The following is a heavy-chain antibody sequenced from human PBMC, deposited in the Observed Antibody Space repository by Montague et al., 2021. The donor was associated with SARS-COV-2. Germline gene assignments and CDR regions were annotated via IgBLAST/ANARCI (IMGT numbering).Heavy chain of an antibody. CDR1: GGSISSYY. V-gene: IGHV4-59*01. CDR2: IYYSGST. D-gene: IGHD3-22*01. J-gene: IGHJ4*02. CDR3: ARIGYSSGYQGIYYLDH. Sequence: SETLSLTCTVSGGSISSYYWSWIRQPPGKGLERIGYIYYSGSTNYNSSLKSRVPISVDMSKNQFSMKLSLVTAADTAVYYCARIGYSSGYQGIYYLDHWGQGTLVTVSS.